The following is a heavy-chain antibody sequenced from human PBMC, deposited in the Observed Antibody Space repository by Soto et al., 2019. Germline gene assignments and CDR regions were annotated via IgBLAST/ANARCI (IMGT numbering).Heavy chain of an antibody. D-gene: IGHD3-16*01. CDR3: AAYSHKGY. CDR1: GFTVSNNY. J-gene: IGHJ4*02. V-gene: IGHV3-66*01. CDR2: IYSGGST. Sequence: EEQLVESGGDLVQPGGSLRLSCAASGFTVSNNYMSWVRQAPGKGLEWGALIYSGGSTYYADSVKGRFTISRDSSKNTLYLQMNSLRAEATAMYYCAAYSHKGYWGQGTLVTVSS.